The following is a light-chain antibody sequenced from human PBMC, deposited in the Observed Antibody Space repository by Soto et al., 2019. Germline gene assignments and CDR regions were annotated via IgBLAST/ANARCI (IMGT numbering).Light chain of an antibody. V-gene: IGLV2-14*01. J-gene: IGLJ7*01. CDR1: SSDVGGYDY. CDR3: SSYTSSSTLYV. CDR2: EVG. Sequence: QSALTQPASVSGSPGQSITISCTGTSSDVGGYDYVSWYQQLPGKAPKLMIYEVGNRPSGVSNRFSGSKSGNTASLTISGLQPEDEADYYCSSYTSSSTLYVFGAGTQLTVL.